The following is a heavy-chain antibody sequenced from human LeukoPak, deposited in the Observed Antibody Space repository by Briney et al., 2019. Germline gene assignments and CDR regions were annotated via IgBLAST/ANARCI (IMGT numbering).Heavy chain of an antibody. J-gene: IGHJ3*02. CDR1: GFTFSSYE. CDR2: ISSSGSTI. Sequence: PGGSLRLSCAASGFTFSSYEMNWVRQAPGKGLEWVSYISSSGSTIYYADSVKSRFTISRDNAKNSLYLQMNSLRAEGTAVYYCARGWKWLLLRQAFDIWGQGTMVTVSS. D-gene: IGHD3-22*01. CDR3: ARGWKWLLLRQAFDI. V-gene: IGHV3-48*03.